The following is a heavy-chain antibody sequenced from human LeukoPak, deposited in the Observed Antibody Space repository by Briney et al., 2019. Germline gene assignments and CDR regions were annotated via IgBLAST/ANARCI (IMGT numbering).Heavy chain of an antibody. Sequence: ASVKVSCKASRGTFSRYAISWVRQAPGQGLEWMGGIIPIFCTAHYAQKFQGRVTITADESTGTAYMKLSSLRSEAMAVDYSARGVWEWSGGSCYSLGYWGQGTLVTVSS. CDR2: IIPIFCTA. CDR3: ARGVWEWSGGSCYSLGY. V-gene: IGHV1-69*01. J-gene: IGHJ4*02. CDR1: RGTFSRYA. D-gene: IGHD2-15*01.